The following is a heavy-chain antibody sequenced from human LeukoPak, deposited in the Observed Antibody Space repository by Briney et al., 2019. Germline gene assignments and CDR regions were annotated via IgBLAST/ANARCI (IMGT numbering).Heavy chain of an antibody. CDR1: GFTFSAYG. Sequence: PGGSLRLSCAASGFTFSAYGMHWVRQAPGKGLEWVAIIWYDGGNKYYADSVKGRFTISRDNSKNTLFLQMNSLRVEDTAVYYCAKDGPETVNAYYYYMDVWGKGTTVTVSS. D-gene: IGHD2-2*01. J-gene: IGHJ6*03. V-gene: IGHV3-33*06. CDR2: IWYDGGNK. CDR3: AKDGPETVNAYYYYMDV.